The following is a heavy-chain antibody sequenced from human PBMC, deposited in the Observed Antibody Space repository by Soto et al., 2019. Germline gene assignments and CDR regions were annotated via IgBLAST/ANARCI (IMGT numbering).Heavy chain of an antibody. J-gene: IGHJ6*02. CDR3: ARDHYYGSGSYSYGMDV. V-gene: IGHV4-59*01. Sequence: PSETLSLTCNVSGGSISSYYWSWIRQHPGKGLESIGYIYYSGRPNYNPSLKSRVTKSVDTSKNQFSLKLSSVTAADTAVYYCARDHYYGSGSYSYGMDVWGQRTTVT. CDR1: GGSISSYY. CDR2: IYYSGRP. D-gene: IGHD3-10*01.